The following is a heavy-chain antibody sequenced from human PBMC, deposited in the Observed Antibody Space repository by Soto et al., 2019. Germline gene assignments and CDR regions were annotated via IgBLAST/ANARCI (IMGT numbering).Heavy chain of an antibody. V-gene: IGHV1-18*04. CDR2: ISASNGDT. Sequence: QVELVQSGVEVKKPGASVKVSCKASGYTFTNHGLSWVRQAPGQGLEWMGWISASNGDTNYAQKFLGRVTVTTDTSTSTGYMELRSLKSETTDVYYCARMVRGTKIDYYYYMDVWGKGTTVTVSS. D-gene: IGHD3-10*01. CDR3: ARMVRGTKIDYYYYMDV. CDR1: GYTFTNHG. J-gene: IGHJ6*03.